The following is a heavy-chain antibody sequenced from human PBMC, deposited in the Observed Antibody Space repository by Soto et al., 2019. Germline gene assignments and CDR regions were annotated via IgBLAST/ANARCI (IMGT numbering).Heavy chain of an antibody. CDR2: ISYDGSNK. D-gene: IGHD3-3*01. CDR1: GFTFSSYG. Sequence: QVQLVESGGGVVQPGRSLRLSCAASGFTFSSYGMHWVRQAPGKGLEWVAVISYDGSNKYYADSVKGRFTISRDNSKNTLYLQMNRLRAEDTAVYYCAKGIKRITIFGVVIMDYYYYGMDVWGQGTTVTVSS. CDR3: AKGIKRITIFGVVIMDYYYYGMDV. J-gene: IGHJ6*02. V-gene: IGHV3-30*18.